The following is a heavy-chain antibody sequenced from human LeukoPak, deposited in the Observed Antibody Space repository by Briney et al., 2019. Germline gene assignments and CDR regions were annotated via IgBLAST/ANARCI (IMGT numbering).Heavy chain of an antibody. CDR1: GFTFSSYW. V-gene: IGHV3-74*01. D-gene: IGHD1-7*01. CDR2: INSDGSST. J-gene: IGHJ4*02. Sequence: RGSLRLSCAASGFTFSSYWMHWGRQAPGKGLGWVSRINSDGSSTSYADSVKGRLTISRDNAKNTLYLQMNSLRAEDTAVYYCARAETNELELLDYWGQGTLVTVYS. CDR3: ARAETNELELLDY.